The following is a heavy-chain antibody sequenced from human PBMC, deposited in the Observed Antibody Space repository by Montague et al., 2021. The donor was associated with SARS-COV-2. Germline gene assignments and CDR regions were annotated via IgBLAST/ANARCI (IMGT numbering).Heavy chain of an antibody. CDR2: IYHSGST. CDR1: GGSISSSNW. Sequence: SETLSLTCAVSGGSISSSNWWSWVRQSPGKGLEWIGEIYHSGSTNYNPSLKSRVTISVDKSKNQFSLKLSSVTAADTAVYYCAREPYYYDSSGYPYYYYYAMDVWGQGTTVTVSS. D-gene: IGHD3-22*01. V-gene: IGHV4-4*02. J-gene: IGHJ6*02. CDR3: AREPYYYDSSGYPYYYYYAMDV.